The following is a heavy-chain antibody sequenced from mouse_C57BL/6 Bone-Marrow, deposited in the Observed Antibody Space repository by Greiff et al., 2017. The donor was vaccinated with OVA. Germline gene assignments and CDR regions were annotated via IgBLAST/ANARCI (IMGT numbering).Heavy chain of an antibody. J-gene: IGHJ2*01. CDR2: IDPSDSYT. CDR1: GYTFTSYW. CDR3: ARSPGVGY. Sequence: QVQLQQPGAELVRPGTSVKLSCKASGYTFTSYWMHWVKQRPGQGLEWIGVIDPSDSYTNYNQKFKGKATLTVDTSSSTAYMQLRSLTSEDSAVYYCARSPGVGYWGQGTTLTVSS. V-gene: IGHV1-59*01.